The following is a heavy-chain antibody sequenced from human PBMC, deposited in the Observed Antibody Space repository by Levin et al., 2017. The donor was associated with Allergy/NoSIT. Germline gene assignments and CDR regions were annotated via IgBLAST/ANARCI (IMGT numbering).Heavy chain of an antibody. Sequence: GESLKISCAASGFTFSSYGMHWVRQAPGKGLEWVAVISYDGSNKYYADSVKGRFTISRDNSKNTLYLQMNSLRAEDTAVYYCAKVPGIVGATGEGYWGQGTLVTVSS. CDR1: GFTFSSYG. J-gene: IGHJ4*02. CDR2: ISYDGSNK. V-gene: IGHV3-30*18. D-gene: IGHD1-26*01. CDR3: AKVPGIVGATGEGY.